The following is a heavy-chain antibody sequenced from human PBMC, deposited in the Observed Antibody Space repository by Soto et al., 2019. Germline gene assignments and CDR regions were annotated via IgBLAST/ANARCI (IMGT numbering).Heavy chain of an antibody. CDR3: ARGWLRFLEWLFPLQFDP. CDR1: GFTFSSYS. CDR2: ISSSSSTI. Sequence: EVQLVESGGGLVQPGGSLRLSCAASGFTFSSYSMNRVRQAPGKGLEWVSYISSSSSTIYYADSVKGRFTISRDNAKNSLYLQMNSLRDEDTAVYYCARGWLRFLEWLFPLQFDPWGQGTLVTVSS. J-gene: IGHJ5*02. D-gene: IGHD3-3*01. V-gene: IGHV3-48*02.